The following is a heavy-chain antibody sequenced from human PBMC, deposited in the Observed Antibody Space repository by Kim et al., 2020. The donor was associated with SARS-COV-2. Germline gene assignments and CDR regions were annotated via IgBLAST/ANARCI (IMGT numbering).Heavy chain of an antibody. J-gene: IGHJ6*02. CDR2: IYYSGST. D-gene: IGHD6-6*01. V-gene: IGHV4-31*03. CDR3: ARDHRTYSSSSYYYYYGMDV. Sequence: SETLSLTCTVSGGSISSGGYYWSWIRQHPGKGLEWIGYIYYSGSTYYNPSLKSRVTISVDTSKNQFSLKLSSVTAADTAVYYCARDHRTYSSSSYYYYYGMDVWGQGTTVTVSS. CDR1: GGSISSGGYY.